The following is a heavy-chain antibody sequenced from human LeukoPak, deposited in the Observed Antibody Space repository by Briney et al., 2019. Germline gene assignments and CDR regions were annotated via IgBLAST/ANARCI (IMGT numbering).Heavy chain of an antibody. D-gene: IGHD3-16*02. J-gene: IGHJ5*02. Sequence: SETLSLTCTVSGGSISSYYWSWIRQPPGKGLEWIGYIYYSGSTDYNPSLKSRVTISVDTSKNQFSLKLSSVTAADTAVYYCARGTGYTDGAPLGWFDPWGQGTLVTVSS. CDR2: IYYSGST. CDR1: GGSISSYY. V-gene: IGHV4-59*01. CDR3: ARGTGYTDGAPLGWFDP.